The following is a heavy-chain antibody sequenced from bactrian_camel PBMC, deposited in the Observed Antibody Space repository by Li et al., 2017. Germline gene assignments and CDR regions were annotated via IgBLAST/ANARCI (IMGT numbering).Heavy chain of an antibody. CDR1: GFTFSDYA. Sequence: DVQLVESGGGLVQPGGSLRLSCAASGFTFSDYAVTWVRQAPGKGLEWVSTITPSGRTTYYLDSVKGRFTISRDNAKNTVYLQLNSLKTEDMAMYYCVKPVIIGLQAYSHWGQGTQVTVS. D-gene: IGHD2*01. CDR2: ITPSGRTT. J-gene: IGHJ4*01. V-gene: IGHV3S40*01. CDR3: VKPVIIGLQAYSH.